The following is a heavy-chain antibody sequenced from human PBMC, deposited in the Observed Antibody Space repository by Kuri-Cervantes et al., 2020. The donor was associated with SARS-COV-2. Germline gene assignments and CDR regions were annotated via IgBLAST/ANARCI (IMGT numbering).Heavy chain of an antibody. CDR3: ASPEVAIRG. V-gene: IGHV3-48*01. CDR1: GFTFSSYS. J-gene: IGHJ4*02. CDR2: ISSSSSTI. D-gene: IGHD2-2*02. Sequence: GGSLRLSCAASGFTFSSYSMNWVRQAPGKGLEWVSYISSSSSTIYYADSVKGRFTISRDNAKNSRYLQMNSLRAEDTAVYYCASPEVAIRGWGQGTLVTVSS.